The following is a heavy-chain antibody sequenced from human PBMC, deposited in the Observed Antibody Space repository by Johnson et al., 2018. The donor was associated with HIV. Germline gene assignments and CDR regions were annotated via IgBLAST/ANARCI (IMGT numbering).Heavy chain of an antibody. CDR2: IKSDGRST. J-gene: IGHJ3*02. Sequence: MLLVESGGGVVRPGGSLRLSCAASGFTFDDHGISWVRQGSGKGLEWVSRIKSDGRSTNYADSVKGRFTISRDNSKNTLYLQMNSLRAEDTSVYYCASTGSGSDDAFDIWGQGTMVTVSS. D-gene: IGHD3-10*01. CDR1: GFTFDDHG. CDR3: ASTGSGSDDAFDI. V-gene: IGHV3-20*04.